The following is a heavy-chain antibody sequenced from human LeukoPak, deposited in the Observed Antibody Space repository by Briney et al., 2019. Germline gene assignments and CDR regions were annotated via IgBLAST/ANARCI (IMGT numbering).Heavy chain of an antibody. CDR1: GFTFSHYG. CDR3: AKEAQRGFDYSNSLEH. V-gene: IGHV3-33*03. CDR2: IWSDGSNQ. Sequence: PGGSLRLSCAASGFTFSHYGMHWVRQAPGKGLEWVAVIWSDGSNQYYADSVKGRFTISRDNFKNTVSLQMNSLRAEDTAVYYCAKEAQRGFDYSNSLEHWGQGSLVTVSS. D-gene: IGHD4-11*01. J-gene: IGHJ4*02.